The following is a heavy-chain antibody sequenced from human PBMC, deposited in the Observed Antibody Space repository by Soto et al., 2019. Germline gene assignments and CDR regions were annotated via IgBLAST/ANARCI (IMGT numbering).Heavy chain of an antibody. D-gene: IGHD6-13*01. CDR1: GGSISSYY. J-gene: IGHJ3*02. V-gene: IGHV4-59*01. CDR3: ARDSGYSSSWHAFDI. Sequence: SETLSLTCTVSGGSISSYYWSWIRQPPGKGLEWIGYIYYSGSTNYNPSLKSRVTISVDTSKNQFSLKLSSVTAADTAVYYCARDSGYSSSWHAFDIWGQGTMVTVSS. CDR2: IYYSGST.